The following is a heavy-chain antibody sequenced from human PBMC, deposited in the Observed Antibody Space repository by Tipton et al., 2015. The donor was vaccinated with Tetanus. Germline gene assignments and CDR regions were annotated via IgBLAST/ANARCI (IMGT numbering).Heavy chain of an antibody. CDR1: GFTFSAYA. D-gene: IGHD3-3*01. CDR2: ISVSGGST. Sequence: SLRLSCAASGFTFSAYAMSWVRQAPGKGLEWVSSISVSGGSTYYADSVKGRFTISRDNSKNTLYLQMNSLRAKDTAVYYCAKEGRVTMFGVAHPYYYGMDVWGQGTTVTVSS. V-gene: IGHV3-23*01. J-gene: IGHJ6*02. CDR3: AKEGRVTMFGVAHPYYYGMDV.